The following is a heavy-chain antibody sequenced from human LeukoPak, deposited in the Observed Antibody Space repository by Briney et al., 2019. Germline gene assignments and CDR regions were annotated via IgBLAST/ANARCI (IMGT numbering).Heavy chain of an antibody. CDR3: VRGGNYLFDY. Sequence: TLSLTCTVSGDSVSGTNWWSWVRQPPGKGLEWIGEIYHTGSTNYNPSLKSRLTMSVDMSKNQFSLKLSSVTAADTAVYYCVRGGNYLFDYWGQGTLVTVSS. D-gene: IGHD1-7*01. V-gene: IGHV4-4*02. CDR1: GDSVSGTNW. J-gene: IGHJ4*02. CDR2: IYHTGST.